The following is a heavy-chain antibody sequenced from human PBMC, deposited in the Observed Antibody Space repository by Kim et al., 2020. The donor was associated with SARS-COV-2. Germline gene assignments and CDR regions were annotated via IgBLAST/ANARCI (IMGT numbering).Heavy chain of an antibody. CDR2: IYHSGST. Sequence: SETLSLTCAVSGGSISSSNWWSWVRQPPGKGLEWIGEIYHSGSTNYNPSLKSRVTISVDKSKNQFSLKLSSVTAADTAVYYCAGTYDFWSGEYYGMDVWGQGTTVTVSS. D-gene: IGHD3-3*01. CDR3: AGTYDFWSGEYYGMDV. V-gene: IGHV4-4*02. CDR1: GGSISSSNW. J-gene: IGHJ6*02.